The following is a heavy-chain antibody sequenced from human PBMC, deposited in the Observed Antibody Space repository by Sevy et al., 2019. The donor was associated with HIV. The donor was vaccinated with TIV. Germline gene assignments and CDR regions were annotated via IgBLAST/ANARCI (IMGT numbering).Heavy chain of an antibody. J-gene: IGHJ4*02. CDR2: LSSTGNFE. V-gene: IGHV3-30*04. CDR1: GFRLNTYA. Sequence: GGSLRLSCSASGFRLNTYAMHWVRQAPGKGLEWVWVLSSTGNFESYVASVKGRFTISKDNPKTTVSLQMNSLRPEDTAMNYCARDAGYTTKFHPLHWGQGTLVTVSS. CDR3: ARDAGYTTKFHPLH. D-gene: IGHD5-12*01.